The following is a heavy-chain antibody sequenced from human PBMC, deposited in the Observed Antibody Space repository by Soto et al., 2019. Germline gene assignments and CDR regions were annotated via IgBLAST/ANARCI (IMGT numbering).Heavy chain of an antibody. J-gene: IGHJ4*02. CDR3: ARLVGATPIDY. CDR1: GGSISSYY. Sequence: SETLSLTCTVSGGSISSYYWSWIRQPPGKGLEWIGSIYYSGSTYYNLSLKSRVTISVDTSKNQFSLKLSSVTAADTAVYYCARLVGATPIDYWGQGTLVTVSS. D-gene: IGHD1-26*01. CDR2: IYYSGST. V-gene: IGHV4-59*05.